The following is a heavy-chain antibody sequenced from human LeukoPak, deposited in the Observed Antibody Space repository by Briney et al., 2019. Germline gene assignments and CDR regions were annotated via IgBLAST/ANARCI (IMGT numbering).Heavy chain of an antibody. V-gene: IGHV4-4*08. CDR3: AREGDYSRTNPHTLEFDS. Sequence: SETLSLTCNVSGGSISSHYWSWTRQSPGKGLEWIGYVTNSGTTKFNPSLKSRLTLSIDTSKNQFSLKLSSVTAADTAVYYCAREGDYSRTNPHTLEFDSWGQGTLVTVSS. J-gene: IGHJ4*02. CDR1: GGSISSHY. CDR2: VTNSGTT. D-gene: IGHD6-13*01.